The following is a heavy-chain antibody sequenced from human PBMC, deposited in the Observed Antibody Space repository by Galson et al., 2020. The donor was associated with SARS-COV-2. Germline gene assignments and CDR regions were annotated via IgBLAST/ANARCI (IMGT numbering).Heavy chain of an antibody. CDR2: IDWDGDK. J-gene: IGHJ4*02. V-gene: IGHV2-70*11. Sequence: SGPTLVKPTQTLTLTCPFSGFSLSTSAMCVSWIRQPPGKALEWLARIDWDGDKHYSTSLKTRFTISKDTSKNQVVLIMTNMDPVDTATYYCARTWITRTASRTFDYWGQGTLVTVSS. D-gene: IGHD3-10*01. CDR1: GFSLSTSAMC. CDR3: ARTWITRTASRTFDY.